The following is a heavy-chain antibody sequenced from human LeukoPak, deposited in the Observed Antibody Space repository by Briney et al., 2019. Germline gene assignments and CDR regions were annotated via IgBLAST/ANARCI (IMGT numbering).Heavy chain of an antibody. CDR3: ARVISLPSTVTKAYYFDY. V-gene: IGHV1-69*06. J-gene: IGHJ4*02. Sequence: GASVKVSCKASGGTFSSYAISWVRQAPGQGLEWMGGIIPIFGTANYAQKFQGRVTITADKSTSTAYMELSSLRSEDTAVYYCARVISLPSTVTKAYYFDYWGQGTLVTVSS. D-gene: IGHD4-17*01. CDR1: GGTFSSYA. CDR2: IIPIFGTA.